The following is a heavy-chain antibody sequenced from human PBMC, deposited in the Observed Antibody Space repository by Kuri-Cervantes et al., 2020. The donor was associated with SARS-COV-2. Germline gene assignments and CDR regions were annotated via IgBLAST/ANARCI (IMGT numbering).Heavy chain of an antibody. Sequence: SETLSLTCAVSGYSISSGYYWGWIRQPPGKGLEWIGSIYHSGSTYYNPSLKSRVTISVDTSKNQFSLKLSSVTAADTAVYYCARNRVVSPSRFQHWGQGTLVTVSS. V-gene: IGHV4-38-2*01. J-gene: IGHJ1*01. CDR2: IYHSGST. CDR3: ARNRVVSPSRFQH. D-gene: IGHD4-23*01. CDR1: GYSISSGYY.